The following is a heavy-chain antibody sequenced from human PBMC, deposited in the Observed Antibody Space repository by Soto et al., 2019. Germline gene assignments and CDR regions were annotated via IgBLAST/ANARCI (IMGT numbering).Heavy chain of an antibody. CDR1: GGSISSSSYY. V-gene: IGHV4-39*01. D-gene: IGHD1-26*01. J-gene: IGHJ4*02. CDR2: IYYSGST. CDR3: AITWELPFDY. Sequence: SETLSLTCTVSGGSISSSSYYWGWIRQPPGKGLEWIGSIYYSGSTYYNPSLKSRVTISGDPSKNQFSLKLSSGTAADTAVYYCAITWELPFDYWGQGTLVTVSS.